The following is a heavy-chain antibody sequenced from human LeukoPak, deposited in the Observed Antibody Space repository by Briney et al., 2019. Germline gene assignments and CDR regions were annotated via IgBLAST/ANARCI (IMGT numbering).Heavy chain of an antibody. Sequence: PGGSLRLSCAASGFTFSSYAMHWVRQAPGKGLEWVAVISYDGSNKYYADSVKGRFTISRDNSENTLYLQMNSLRAEDTAVYYCAKDLDYYDSSGYYGYWGQGTLVTVSS. V-gene: IGHV3-30-3*01. J-gene: IGHJ4*02. CDR2: ISYDGSNK. CDR1: GFTFSSYA. D-gene: IGHD3-22*01. CDR3: AKDLDYYDSSGYYGY.